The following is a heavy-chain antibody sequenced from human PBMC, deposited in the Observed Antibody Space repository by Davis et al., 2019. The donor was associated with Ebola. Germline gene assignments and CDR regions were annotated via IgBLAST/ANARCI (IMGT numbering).Heavy chain of an antibody. D-gene: IGHD6-13*01. CDR1: GFTVSSNY. CDR3: ARDALRSSWWESNFDY. Sequence: GGSLRLSCAASGFTVSSNYMNWVRQAPGKGLEWVSYISSSSSTIYYADSVKGRFTISRDNAKNSLYLQMNSLRDEDTAVYYCARDALRSSWWESNFDYWGQGTLVTVSS. CDR2: ISSSSSTI. V-gene: IGHV3-48*02. J-gene: IGHJ4*02.